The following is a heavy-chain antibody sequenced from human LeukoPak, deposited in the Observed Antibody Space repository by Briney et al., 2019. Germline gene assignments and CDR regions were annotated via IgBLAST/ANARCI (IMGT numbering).Heavy chain of an antibody. D-gene: IGHD2-15*01. Sequence: GASVKVSCKSSGYTFTSYGFSWVRQATGQGLEWMGRISAYDGKTNYAQKLQGRVTMTTDTSTSTAYMELRSLRSDDTAVYYCARDEDIVVVVAATGGAFDIWGQGTMVTVSS. CDR1: GYTFTSYG. CDR3: ARDEDIVVVVAATGGAFDI. V-gene: IGHV1-18*01. CDR2: ISAYDGKT. J-gene: IGHJ3*02.